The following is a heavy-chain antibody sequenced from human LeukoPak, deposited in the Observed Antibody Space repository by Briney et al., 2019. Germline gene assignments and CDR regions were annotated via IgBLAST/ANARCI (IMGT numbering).Heavy chain of an antibody. D-gene: IGHD6-13*01. Sequence: GGSLRLSCAASGFTFSSYAMSWVRQAPGKGLEWVSAISGSGGGTYYADSVKGRFTISRDNSKNTLYLQMNSLRAEDTAVYYCAKAGSSWYYRFDYWGQGTLVTVSS. CDR3: AKAGSSWYYRFDY. V-gene: IGHV3-23*01. CDR1: GFTFSSYA. J-gene: IGHJ4*02. CDR2: ISGSGGGT.